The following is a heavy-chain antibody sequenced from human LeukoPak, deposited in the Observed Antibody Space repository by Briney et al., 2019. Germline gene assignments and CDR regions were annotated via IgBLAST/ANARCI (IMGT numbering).Heavy chain of an antibody. D-gene: IGHD2-2*01. CDR3: ARSPTSWYFDY. CDR1: GFTFSSYE. Sequence: GGSLRLSCAASGFTFSSYEMNWVRQAPGKGLEWVSYISSSGSTIYYADSVKGRFTISRDNSKNTLYLQMNSLRPEDTSVYYCARSPTSWYFDYWGQGTLVTVSS. J-gene: IGHJ4*02. V-gene: IGHV3-48*03. CDR2: ISSSGSTI.